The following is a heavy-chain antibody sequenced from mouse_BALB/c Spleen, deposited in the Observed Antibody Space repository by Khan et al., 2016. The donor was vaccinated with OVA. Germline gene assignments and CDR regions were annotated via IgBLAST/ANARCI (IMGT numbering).Heavy chain of an antibody. V-gene: IGHV9-3-1*01. CDR2: INTYTGEP. CDR3: ASGGYWYFDV. D-gene: IGHD1-1*02. J-gene: IGHJ1*01. CDR1: GYTFTNYG. Sequence: QIQLVQSGPELKKPGETVKISCKASGYTFTNYGMNWVKQTPGKGLKWMGWINTYTGEPTYDDDFKGRFAYSLDTSASTAYLQINNLKNEDTATYCCASGGYWYFDVWGAGTTVTVSS.